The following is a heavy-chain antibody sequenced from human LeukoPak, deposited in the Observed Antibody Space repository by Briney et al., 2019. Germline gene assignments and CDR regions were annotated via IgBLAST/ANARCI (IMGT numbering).Heavy chain of an antibody. CDR2: IFHTGDV. D-gene: IGHD2-15*01. Sequence: SETLSLTCAVYGGSFSGYYWSWVRQPPGKGPEWIGSIFHTGDVYYNPSLRSRVTLSIDTSRNQVSLKVTSVTAADTALYYCARVVASTSIDSWGQGILVTVSS. J-gene: IGHJ4*02. V-gene: IGHV4-34*12. CDR1: GGSFSGYY. CDR3: ARVVASTSIDS.